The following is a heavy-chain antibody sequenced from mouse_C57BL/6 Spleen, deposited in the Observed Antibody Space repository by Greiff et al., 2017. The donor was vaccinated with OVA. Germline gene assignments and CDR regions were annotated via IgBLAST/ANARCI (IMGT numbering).Heavy chain of an antibody. D-gene: IGHD1-1*01. CDR2: IDPNSGGT. V-gene: IGHV1-72*01. J-gene: IGHJ1*03. CDR1: GYTFTSYW. Sequence: QVQLQQSGAELVKPGASVKLSCKASGYTFTSYWLHWVKQRPGRGLEWIGRIDPNSGGTKYNEKFKSKATLTVDKPSRTAYMQLSSLTSEDSAVYYWAIDHYYGSRYWYFDVWGTGTTVTVSS. CDR3: AIDHYYGSRYWYFDV.